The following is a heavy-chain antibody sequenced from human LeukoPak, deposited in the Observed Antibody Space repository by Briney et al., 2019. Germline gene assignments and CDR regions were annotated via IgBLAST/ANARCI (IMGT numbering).Heavy chain of an antibody. V-gene: IGHV4-38-2*02. CDR2: IYHSGST. Sequence: KPSETLSLTCTVSGYSISSGYYWGWIRQPPGKGLEWIGSIYHSGSTYYNPPLKSRVTISVDTSKNQFSLKLSSVTAADTAVYYCARVALITIHENDAFDIWGQGTVVTVSS. D-gene: IGHD3-3*01. J-gene: IGHJ3*02. CDR1: GYSISSGYY. CDR3: ARVALITIHENDAFDI.